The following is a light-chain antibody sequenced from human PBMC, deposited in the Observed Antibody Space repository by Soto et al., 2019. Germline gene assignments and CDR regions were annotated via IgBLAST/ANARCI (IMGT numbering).Light chain of an antibody. CDR3: QQSCSTPRT. J-gene: IGKJ1*01. CDR1: QSISTY. CDR2: GAS. Sequence: DIQMTQSPSPLSASVGDRVTITCRASQSISTYLNWYQQKPGKAPKLLIYGASSLQSGVPSRFSGSGSGTDFTLTISSLQPEDFGTYYCQQSCSTPRTSGQGTKVDIK. V-gene: IGKV1-39*01.